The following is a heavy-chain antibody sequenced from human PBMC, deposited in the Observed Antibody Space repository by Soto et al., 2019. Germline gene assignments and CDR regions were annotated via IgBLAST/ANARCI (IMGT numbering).Heavy chain of an antibody. V-gene: IGHV3-30*18. CDR2: ISYDGSNK. D-gene: IGHD6-6*01. Sequence: QVQLVESGGGVVQPGRSLRLSCAASGFTFSSYGMHWVRQAPGKGLEWVAVISYDGSNKYYADSVKGRFTISRDNSKNTVYLQMNSLRAEDTAVYYCAKDIEYSSSSYYYGMDVWGQGTTVTVSS. CDR3: AKDIEYSSSSYYYGMDV. CDR1: GFTFSSYG. J-gene: IGHJ6*02.